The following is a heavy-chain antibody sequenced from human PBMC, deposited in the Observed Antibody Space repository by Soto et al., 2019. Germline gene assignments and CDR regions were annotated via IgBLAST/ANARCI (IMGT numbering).Heavy chain of an antibody. CDR3: ARRAA. V-gene: IGHV3-48*01. Sequence: EVQLVESGGGLVQPGGSLRLSCAASGFTFSTYSMNWVRQAPGKGLEWVSYITTSSSTIYYADSVKGRFTISRDNAKNSLERQVNSMRVEDTAVYYCARRAAWGKGTTVTFSP. CDR2: ITTSSSTI. CDR1: GFTFSTYS. J-gene: IGHJ6*04.